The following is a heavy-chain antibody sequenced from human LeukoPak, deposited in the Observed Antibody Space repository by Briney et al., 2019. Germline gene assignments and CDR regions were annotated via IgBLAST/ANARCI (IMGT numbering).Heavy chain of an antibody. J-gene: IGHJ4*02. CDR3: ARGYYSNYVDY. CDR1: GGSISSYY. V-gene: IGHV4-59*01. Sequence: SETLSLACTVSGGSISSYYWSWIRQPPGKGLEWIGYIYYSGSTNYNPSLKSRVTISVDTSKNQFSLKLSSVTAADTAVYYCARGYYSNYVDYWGQGTLITVSS. CDR2: IYYSGST. D-gene: IGHD4-11*01.